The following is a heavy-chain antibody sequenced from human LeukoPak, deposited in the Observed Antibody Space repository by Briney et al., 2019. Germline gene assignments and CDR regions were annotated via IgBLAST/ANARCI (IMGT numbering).Heavy chain of an antibody. Sequence: ASVKVSCKASGYTFTGYYMHWVRQAPGQGLEWMGWINPNRGGTNYAQKFQGRVTMTRDTSISTAYMELSRLRSDDTAVYYCAASQSYCGGDCYSGDAFDIWGQGTMVTVSS. J-gene: IGHJ3*02. D-gene: IGHD2-21*01. CDR1: GYTFTGYY. V-gene: IGHV1-2*02. CDR3: AASQSYCGGDCYSGDAFDI. CDR2: INPNRGGT.